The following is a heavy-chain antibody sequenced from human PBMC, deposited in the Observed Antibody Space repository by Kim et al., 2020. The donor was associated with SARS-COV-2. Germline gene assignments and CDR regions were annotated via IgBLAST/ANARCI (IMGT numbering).Heavy chain of an antibody. CDR1: GGSFSGYY. J-gene: IGHJ4*01. V-gene: IGHV4-34*01. Sequence: SETLSLTCAVYGGSFSGYYWSWIRQPPGKGLEWIGEINHSGSTNYNPSLKNRVTISVDTSKNQFSLKLSSVTAADTAVYYCARVSGYYDILTGYRYVYF. CDR3: ARVSGYYDILTGYRYVYF. CDR2: INHSGST. D-gene: IGHD3-9*01.